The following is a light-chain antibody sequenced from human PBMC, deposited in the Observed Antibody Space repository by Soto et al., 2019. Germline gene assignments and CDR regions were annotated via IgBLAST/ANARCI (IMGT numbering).Light chain of an antibody. CDR1: QGISSY. J-gene: IGKJ1*01. CDR2: AAS. V-gene: IGKV1-8*01. Sequence: AIRMTQSPSSFSASTGDRVTITCRASQGISSYLAWYQQKPGKAPKLLIFAASTLQSGVPSRFGGSGSGTDFTLTISCLQSEDFAIYYCQQYYSYPRTFGQGTKVDIK. CDR3: QQYYSYPRT.